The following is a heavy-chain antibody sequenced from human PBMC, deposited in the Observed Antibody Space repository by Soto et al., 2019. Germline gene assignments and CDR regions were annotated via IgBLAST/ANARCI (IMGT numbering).Heavy chain of an antibody. Sequence: PSETLSLTCTVSCGSITSGGHYWSWIRHLPGKGLEWIGYIFDSETTYYNPSLKSRVTMSVDTSKNQFSLKLTSVTAADTAVYYCARDRVFQVWGQGTTVTVSS. CDR1: CGSITSGGHY. D-gene: IGHD2-21*01. CDR2: IFDSETT. V-gene: IGHV4-31*03. CDR3: ARDRVFQV. J-gene: IGHJ6*02.